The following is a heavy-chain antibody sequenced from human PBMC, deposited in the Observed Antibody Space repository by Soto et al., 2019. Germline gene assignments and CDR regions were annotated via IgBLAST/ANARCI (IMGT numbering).Heavy chain of an antibody. CDR3: ARDSVDTAMVHDAFDI. V-gene: IGHV1-18*01. J-gene: IGHJ3*02. Sequence: VASVKVSCKASGYTFTGYAMHWVRQAPGQGLEWMGWISAYNGNTNYAQKLQGRVTMTTDTSTSTAYMELRSLRSDDTAVYYCARDSVDTAMVHDAFDIWGQGTMVTVSS. D-gene: IGHD5-18*01. CDR2: ISAYNGNT. CDR1: GYTFTGYA.